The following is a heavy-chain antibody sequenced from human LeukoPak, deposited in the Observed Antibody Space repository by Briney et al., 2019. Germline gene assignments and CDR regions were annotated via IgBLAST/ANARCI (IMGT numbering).Heavy chain of an antibody. CDR1: GYTFTGYY. CDR2: INPNSGGT. J-gene: IGHJ6*02. D-gene: IGHD4-23*01. V-gene: IGHV1-2*02. Sequence: GASVKVSCKASGYTFTGYYMHWVRQAPGQGLEWMGWINPNSGGTNYAQKFQGRVTMTRDTSISTAYMELSRLRSDDTAVYYCASTTDYGGVYYYGMDVWGQGTTVTVSS. CDR3: ASTTDYGGVYYYGMDV.